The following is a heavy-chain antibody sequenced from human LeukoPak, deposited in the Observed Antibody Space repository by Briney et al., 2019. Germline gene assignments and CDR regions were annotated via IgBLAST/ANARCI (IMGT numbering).Heavy chain of an antibody. D-gene: IGHD3-10*02. V-gene: IGHV4-34*01. J-gene: IGHJ4*02. Sequence: SETLSLTCAVYGGSFSGYYWSCIRQPPGKGLEWIGEINHSGSTNYNPSLKSRVTISVDTSKNQFSLKLSSVTAADTAVYYCARGINYVVWGQGTLVTVSS. CDR3: ARGINYVV. CDR1: GGSFSGYY. CDR2: INHSGST.